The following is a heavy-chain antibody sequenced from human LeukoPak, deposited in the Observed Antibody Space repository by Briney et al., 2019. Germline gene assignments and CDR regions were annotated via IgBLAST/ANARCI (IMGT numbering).Heavy chain of an antibody. V-gene: IGHV4-34*01. J-gene: IGHJ6*02. Sequence: SETLSLTCAVYGGSFSGYYWSWIRQPPGKGLEWIGEINHSGSTNYNPSLKSRVTISVDTSKNQFSLKLSSVTAADTAVYYCARGLAFPYYYYGMDVWGQGTMVTVSS. CDR2: INHSGST. CDR1: GGSFSGYY. CDR3: ARGLAFPYYYYGMDV.